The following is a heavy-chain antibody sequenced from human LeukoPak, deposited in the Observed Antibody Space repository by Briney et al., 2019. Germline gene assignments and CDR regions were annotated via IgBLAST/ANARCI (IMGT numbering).Heavy chain of an antibody. CDR2: VSSTGGST. CDR1: GFSFTNYA. Sequence: GGSLRLSCLVSGFSFTNYAMSWVRQAPGKGLEWVSSVSSTGGSTYYADSVKGRFTISRDNSKNTLYLQMNSLRAEDTAVYYCAKDSTWAPYYFDYWGQGTLVTVSS. CDR3: AKDSTWAPYYFDY. J-gene: IGHJ4*02. V-gene: IGHV3-23*01. D-gene: IGHD1-26*01.